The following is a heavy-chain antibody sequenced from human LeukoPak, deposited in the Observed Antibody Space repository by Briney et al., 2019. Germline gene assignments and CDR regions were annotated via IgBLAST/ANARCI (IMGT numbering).Heavy chain of an antibody. CDR1: GYTFTGYY. Sequence: ASVKVSCKASGYTFTGYYMHWVRQAPGQGLEWMGWINPNSGGTNHAQKFQGRVTMTRDTSISTAYMELSRLRSDDTAVYYCARALYSSSWYSGYWGQGTLVTVSS. CDR3: ARALYSSSWYSGY. V-gene: IGHV1-2*02. CDR2: INPNSGGT. D-gene: IGHD6-13*01. J-gene: IGHJ4*02.